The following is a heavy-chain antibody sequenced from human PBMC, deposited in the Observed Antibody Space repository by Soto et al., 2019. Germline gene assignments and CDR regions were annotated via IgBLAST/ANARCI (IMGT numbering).Heavy chain of an antibody. CDR1: GFTFDDYT. J-gene: IGHJ4*02. CDR2: ISRDGGST. CDR3: AKVAYYYDSSGYYLDY. Sequence: GGSLRLSCAASGFTFDDYTMHWVRQAPGKGLEWVSLISRDGGSTYYADSVKGRFTISRDNSKNSLYLQMNSLRTEDTALYYCAKVAYYYDSSGYYLDYWGQGTLVTVSS. D-gene: IGHD3-22*01. V-gene: IGHV3-43*01.